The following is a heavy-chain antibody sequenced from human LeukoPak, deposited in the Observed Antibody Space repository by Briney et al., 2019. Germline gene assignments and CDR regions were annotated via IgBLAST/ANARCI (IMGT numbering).Heavy chain of an antibody. D-gene: IGHD3-22*01. V-gene: IGHV1-69*05. CDR1: GGTFSSYA. CDR2: IIPIFGTA. J-gene: IGHJ4*02. CDR3: ARDPLRSYYDSSGYYNY. Sequence: SVKVSCKASGGTFSSYAISWVRQAPGQGLEWMGRIIPIFGTANYAQKFQGRVTITTDESTSTAYMELSSLRSEDTAVYYCARDPLRSYYDSSGYYNYWGQGTLVTVSS.